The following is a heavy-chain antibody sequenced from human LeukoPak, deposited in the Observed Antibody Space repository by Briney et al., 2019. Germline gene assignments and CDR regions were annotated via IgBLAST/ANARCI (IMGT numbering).Heavy chain of an antibody. CDR3: ARARVVIAFDSFDI. Sequence: GESLKISRQASGYDFPYYWIGWVRRMPGKGLEWMGIIYPSDSDIRYSPSFQGQVTISADKSISTAYLQWSSLKASDTAMYYCARARVVIAFDSFDIWGQGTMVTVSS. CDR1: GYDFPYYW. J-gene: IGHJ3*02. D-gene: IGHD2-21*01. CDR2: IYPSDSDI. V-gene: IGHV5-51*01.